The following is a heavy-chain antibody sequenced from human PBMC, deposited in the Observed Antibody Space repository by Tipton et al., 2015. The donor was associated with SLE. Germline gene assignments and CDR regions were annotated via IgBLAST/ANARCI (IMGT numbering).Heavy chain of an antibody. CDR1: GYTFTSYG. D-gene: IGHD6-13*01. J-gene: IGHJ5*02. CDR3: ARVPTSSSWFNWFDP. V-gene: IGHV1-18*01. CDR2: ISAYNGNT. Sequence: QLVQSGAEVKKPGASVKVSCKVPGYTFTSYGISWVRQAPGQGLEWMGWISAYNGNTNYAQKLQGRVTMTTDTSTSTAYMELRSLRSDDTAVYYCARVPTSSSWFNWFDPWGQGTLVTVSS.